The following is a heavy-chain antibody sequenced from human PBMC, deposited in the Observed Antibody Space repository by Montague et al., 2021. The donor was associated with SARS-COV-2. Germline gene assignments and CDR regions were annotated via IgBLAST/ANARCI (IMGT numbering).Heavy chain of an antibody. CDR1: GGSISNGGYY. Sequence: TLSLTCTVSGGSISNGGYYCSWIRQHPGKGLEWIGYMYDSGSTYYNPSLKSRVTISVDTSKNQFSLRLSSVTAADTAVYYCARARTSLIVVVNEFDYWGQGTLVTVSS. CDR3: ARARTSLIVVVNEFDY. D-gene: IGHD2-21*01. V-gene: IGHV4-31*03. CDR2: MYDSGST. J-gene: IGHJ4*02.